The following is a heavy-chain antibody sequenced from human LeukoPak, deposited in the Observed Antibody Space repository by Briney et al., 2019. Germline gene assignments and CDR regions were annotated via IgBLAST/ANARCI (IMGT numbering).Heavy chain of an antibody. J-gene: IGHJ5*02. CDR3: ARGGITMVRGVSIDP. D-gene: IGHD3-10*01. Sequence: ASVKVSCKASGYTFTSYAMHWVRQAPGQRLEWMGWINAGNGNTKYSQKFQGRVTMTRDTSKNQLSLKLSSVTAADTAVYYCARGGITMVRGVSIDPWGQGTLVTVSS. CDR2: INAGNGNT. CDR1: GYTFTSYA. V-gene: IGHV1-3*01.